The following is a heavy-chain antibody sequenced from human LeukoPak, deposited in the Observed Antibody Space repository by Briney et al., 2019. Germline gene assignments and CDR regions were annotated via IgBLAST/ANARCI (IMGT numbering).Heavy chain of an antibody. J-gene: IGHJ4*02. V-gene: IGHV3-23*01. D-gene: IGHD3-10*01. CDR1: GFTFSSYS. Sequence: GGSLRLSCAASGFTFSSYSMNWVRQAPGKGLEWVSAITGSGVGTYYADSVKGRFTISRDNSKNTLYLQMNSLRAEDTAAYYCARKGDTTMVRFDYWGQGTLVTVSS. CDR3: ARKGDTTMVRFDY. CDR2: ITGSGVGT.